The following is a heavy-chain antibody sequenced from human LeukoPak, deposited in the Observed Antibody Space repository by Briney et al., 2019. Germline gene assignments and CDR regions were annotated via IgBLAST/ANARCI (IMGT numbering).Heavy chain of an antibody. V-gene: IGHV4-59*01. CDR2: IYYSGST. CDR1: GGSISSYY. CDR3: ARGGGAYDSVRLDY. J-gene: IGHJ4*02. Sequence: PSETLSLTCTVSGGSISSYYWSWIRQPPGKGLEWIGYIYYSGSTNYNPSLKSRVTISVDTSKNQFSLKLSSVTAADTAVYYCARGGGAYDSVRLDYWGQGTLVTVSS. D-gene: IGHD5-12*01.